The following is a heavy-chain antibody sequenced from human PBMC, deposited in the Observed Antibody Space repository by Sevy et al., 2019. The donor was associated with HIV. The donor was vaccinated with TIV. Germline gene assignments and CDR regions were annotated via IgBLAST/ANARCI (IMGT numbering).Heavy chain of an antibody. CDR3: ARDYYGSGSYYEFVY. J-gene: IGHJ4*02. CDR2: IYDGGST. CDR1: GFSISSDYY. Sequence: SDTLSLTCTVSGFSISSDYYWGWIRQPPGKGLEWIGSIYDGGSTYYNPSLKSRVTISIDTSKNQFSQKLSSVTAADTAVYYCARDYYGSGSYYEFVYWGQGTLVTVSS. V-gene: IGHV4-38-2*02. D-gene: IGHD3-10*01.